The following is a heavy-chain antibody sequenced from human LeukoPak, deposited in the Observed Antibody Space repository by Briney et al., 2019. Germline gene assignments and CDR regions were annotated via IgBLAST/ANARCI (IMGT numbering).Heavy chain of an antibody. CDR2: ISSSSSYI. D-gene: IGHD3-22*01. Sequence: PGGSLRLSCAASGFTFSSYSMNWVRQAPGKGLEWASSISSSSSYIYYADSVKGRFTISRDNAKNSLYLQMNSLRAEDTAVYYCASASPVYCYDSSGSYWGQGTLVTASS. J-gene: IGHJ4*02. CDR3: ASASPVYCYDSSGSY. CDR1: GFTFSSYS. V-gene: IGHV3-21*01.